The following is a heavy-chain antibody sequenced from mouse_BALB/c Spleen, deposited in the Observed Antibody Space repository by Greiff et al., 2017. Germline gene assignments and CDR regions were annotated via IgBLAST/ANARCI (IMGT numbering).Heavy chain of an antibody. CDR1: GFTFSSYG. V-gene: IGHV5-6-3*01. Sequence: EVQVVESGGGLVQPGGSLKLSCAASGFTFSSYGMSWVRQTPDKRLELVATINSNGGSTYYPDSVKGRFTISRDNAKNTLYLQMSSLKSEDTAMYYCARERQNYAMDYWGQGTSVTVSS. CDR2: INSNGGST. J-gene: IGHJ4*01. CDR3: ARERQNYAMDY. D-gene: IGHD6-1*01.